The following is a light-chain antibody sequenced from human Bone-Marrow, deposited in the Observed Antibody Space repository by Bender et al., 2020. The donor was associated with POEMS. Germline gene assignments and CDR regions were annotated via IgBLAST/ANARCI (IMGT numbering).Light chain of an antibody. V-gene: IGLV3-25*03. CDR2: RDT. Sequence: SYVVSQPPSVSVFPGQTASLPRSGDKSGDKYVCWYQQRPGQAPVLAIYRDTERPSGIPDRFSGSRSGTTASLTISGVQAGDEADYYCQSADSSGIWVFGGGTNLTVL. CDR1: KSGDKY. J-gene: IGLJ3*02. CDR3: QSADSSGIWV.